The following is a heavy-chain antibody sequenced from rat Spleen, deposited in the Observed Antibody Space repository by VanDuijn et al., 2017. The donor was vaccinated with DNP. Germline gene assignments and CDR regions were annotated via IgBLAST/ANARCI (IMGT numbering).Heavy chain of an antibody. V-gene: IGHV5-31*01. D-gene: IGHD1-4*01. J-gene: IGHJ3*01. CDR1: GFIFSNYW. Sequence: EVQLVESGGGPVQPGRSLKLSCVASGFIFSNYWMTWIRQAPGKGLEWVASISYNGGTPYYRDSVKGRFTISRDNAKSTLYLQMDSLRSEDTATYYCAGRPPPTRGPFDYWGRGTLVTVSS. CDR3: AGRPPPTRGPFDY. CDR2: ISYNGGTP.